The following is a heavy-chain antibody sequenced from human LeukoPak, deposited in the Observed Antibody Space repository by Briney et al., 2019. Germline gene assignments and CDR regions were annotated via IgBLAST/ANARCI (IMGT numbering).Heavy chain of an antibody. V-gene: IGHV4-39*02. CDR2: IYYSGST. Sequence: SQTLSLTCTVSGGSISSSSYYWGWIRQPPGEGLEWIGSIYYSGSTYYNPSLKSRATISVDTSKNQFSLKLSSVTAADTAVYYCQGENGYYYYMDVWGKGTTVTISS. J-gene: IGHJ6*03. D-gene: IGHD2-8*01. CDR1: GGSISSSSYY. CDR3: QGENGYYYYMDV.